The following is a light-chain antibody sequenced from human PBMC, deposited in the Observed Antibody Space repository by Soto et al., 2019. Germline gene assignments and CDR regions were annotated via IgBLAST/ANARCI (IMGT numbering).Light chain of an antibody. Sequence: EIVLTQSPGTLSLSPGERATLSCRASQSVSSSYLAWYQQKPGQAPRLLIYGASSMATGIPDRFSGSGSGPDFTLTISILEPEDFAVYYCQQYGSSPYTFGPGTKLEIK. J-gene: IGKJ2*01. CDR3: QQYGSSPYT. V-gene: IGKV3-20*01. CDR2: GAS. CDR1: QSVSSSY.